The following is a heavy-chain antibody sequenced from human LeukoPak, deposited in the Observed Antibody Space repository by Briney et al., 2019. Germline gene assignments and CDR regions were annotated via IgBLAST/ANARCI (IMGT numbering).Heavy chain of an antibody. V-gene: IGHV3-74*01. Sequence: GGSLRLSCAASGFTFSNYWMHWVRHAPGKGLVWVSRINKDGSDTRYADSVRGRFTISGDNAKNTVSLQMDSLRAEDTAVYYCARGGAVAGDYWGQGALVTVSS. J-gene: IGHJ4*02. CDR1: GFTFSNYW. D-gene: IGHD6-19*01. CDR3: ARGGAVAGDY. CDR2: INKDGSDT.